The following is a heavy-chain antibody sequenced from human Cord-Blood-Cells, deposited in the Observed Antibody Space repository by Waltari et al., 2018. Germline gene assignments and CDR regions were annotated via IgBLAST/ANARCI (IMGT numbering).Heavy chain of an antibody. J-gene: IGHJ6*03. Sequence: QLQLQESGPGLVKPSETLSLTCTVSGGSISSSSSYWGWIRQPPGKGLEWIGSIYYSGSTYYNPSLKSRVTISVDTSKNQFSLKLSSVTAADTAVYYCARVLGFPHYYYYMDVWGKGTTVTVSS. CDR3: ARVLGFPHYYYYMDV. CDR1: GGSISSSSSY. V-gene: IGHV4-39*01. CDR2: IYYSGST.